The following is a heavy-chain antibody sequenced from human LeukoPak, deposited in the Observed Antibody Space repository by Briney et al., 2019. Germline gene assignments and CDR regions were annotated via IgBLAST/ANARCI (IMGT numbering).Heavy chain of an antibody. CDR3: EKAADPLISPPLFEVFDF. V-gene: IGHV3-30*18. J-gene: IGHJ3*01. D-gene: IGHD3-3*01. CDR1: GFTFTTYA. CDR2: ISYDGSHK. Sequence: GGSLRLSCAASGFTFTTYAIHWVRQAPGKGLEWVAVISYDGSHKYYGDSVKGRFTISRDNSKNTLYLQMNSLRVEDTAVYHCEKAADPLISPPLFEVFDFGGKGKMVTVSS.